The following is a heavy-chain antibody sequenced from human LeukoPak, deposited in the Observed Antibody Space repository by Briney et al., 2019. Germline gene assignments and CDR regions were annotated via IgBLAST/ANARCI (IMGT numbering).Heavy chain of an antibody. V-gene: IGHV3-23*01. CDR2: ISGSGGST. D-gene: IGHD6-13*01. Sequence: GGSLRLSCAASGFTFSSYAMSWVRQAPGKGLEWVSAISGSGGSTYYADSVKGRFTIFRDNSKNTLYLQMNSLRAEDTAVYYCAKMYSSSWSYFDYWGQGTLVTVSS. CDR3: AKMYSSSWSYFDY. CDR1: GFTFSSYA. J-gene: IGHJ4*02.